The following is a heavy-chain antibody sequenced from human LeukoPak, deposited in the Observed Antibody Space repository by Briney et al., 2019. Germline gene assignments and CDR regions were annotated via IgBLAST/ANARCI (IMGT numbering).Heavy chain of an antibody. CDR3: ARDEVGGSYAY. D-gene: IGHD1-26*01. V-gene: IGHV3-7*01. CDR2: IKEDGSKK. J-gene: IGHJ4*02. Sequence: GGSLRLSCVVSGFTFSRYWMSWVRQAPGKGLEWVANIKEDGSKKDNVDSVKGRFTISRDNAKNSLYLEMNSLRAEDTAVYYCARDEVGGSYAYWGQGTLVTVSS. CDR1: GFTFSRYW.